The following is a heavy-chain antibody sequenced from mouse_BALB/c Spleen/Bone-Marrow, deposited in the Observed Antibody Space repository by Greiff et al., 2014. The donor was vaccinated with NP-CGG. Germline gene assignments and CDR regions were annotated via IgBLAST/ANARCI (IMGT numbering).Heavy chain of an antibody. CDR2: INHSNGYT. CDR1: GYTFTSYY. V-gene: IGHV1S81*02. J-gene: IGHJ3*01. CDR3: TREGAY. Sequence: VQLQQSGAELAKPGASVKLSCKASGYTFTSYYMYWVKQRPGQGLEWIGEINHSNGYTNFNEKFKSKATLTVDKSSSTAYMQLSSLTSEDSAVYYCTREGAYWGQGTLVTVSA.